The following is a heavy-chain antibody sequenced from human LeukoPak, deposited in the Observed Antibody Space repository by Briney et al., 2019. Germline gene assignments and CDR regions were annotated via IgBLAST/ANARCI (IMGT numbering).Heavy chain of an antibody. CDR3: ARGAAAGNGNWFDP. J-gene: IGHJ5*02. V-gene: IGHV4-59*08. CDR2: IYYSGST. CDR1: GGSISSYY. D-gene: IGHD6-13*01. Sequence: TSETLSLTCTVSGGSISSYYWSWIRQPPGKGLEWIGYIYYSGSTNYNPSLKSRVTISVDTSKNQFSLKLSSVTAADTAVYYCARGAAAGNGNWFDPWGQGTLVTVSS.